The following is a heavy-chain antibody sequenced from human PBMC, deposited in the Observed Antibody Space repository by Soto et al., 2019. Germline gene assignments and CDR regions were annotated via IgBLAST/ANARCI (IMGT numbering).Heavy chain of an antibody. Sequence: PSETLSLTCTVSGGSISSGGYYWSWIRQHPGKGLEWIGYIYYSGSTNYNPSLKSRVTISVDTSKNQFSLKLSSVTAADTAVYYCAWTSSGYYFNYFDYWGQGTLVTVSS. CDR3: AWTSSGYYFNYFDY. CDR2: IYYSGST. J-gene: IGHJ4*02. CDR1: GGSISSGGYY. D-gene: IGHD3-22*01. V-gene: IGHV4-61*08.